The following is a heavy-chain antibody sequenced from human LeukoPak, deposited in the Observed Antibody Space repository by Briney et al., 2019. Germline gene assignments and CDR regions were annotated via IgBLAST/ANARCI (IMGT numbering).Heavy chain of an antibody. CDR1: GGSISYCP. CDR2: IYDSGST. D-gene: IGHD6-19*01. CDR3: ARDLEQVAGVYYYYGMDV. Sequence: SETLSLTCTVSGGSISYCPWSWIRQPPGKGPEWIGYIYDSGSTNYNPSLKSRVTISLDTSKNQFSLKLSSVTAADTAVYYCARDLEQVAGVYYYYGMDVWGQGTTVTVSS. V-gene: IGHV4-59*01. J-gene: IGHJ6*02.